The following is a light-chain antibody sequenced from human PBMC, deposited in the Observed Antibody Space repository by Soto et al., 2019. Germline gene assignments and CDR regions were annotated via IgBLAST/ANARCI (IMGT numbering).Light chain of an antibody. J-gene: IGLJ1*01. Sequence: LTQPASVSGSPGQSITISCTGTSSDVGGYNYVSWYQQHPGKAPKLMIYDVSNRPSGVSNRFSGSKSGNTASLTISGLQAEDEADYYCSSYTSSSLVFGTGTKVTVL. CDR1: SSDVGGYNY. V-gene: IGLV2-14*01. CDR2: DVS. CDR3: SSYTSSSLV.